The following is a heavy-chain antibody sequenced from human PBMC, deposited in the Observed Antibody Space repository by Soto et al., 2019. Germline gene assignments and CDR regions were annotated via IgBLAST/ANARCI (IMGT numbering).Heavy chain of an antibody. Sequence: GGSLRLSCAASGFTFSSYSMNWVRQAPGKGLEWVSSISSSSSYIYYADPVKGRFTISRDNAKNSLYLQMNSLRAEDTAVYYCARLDYYGSGEAFGIYYYGMDVWGQGTTVTVSS. CDR2: ISSSSSYI. CDR3: ARLDYYGSGEAFGIYYYGMDV. D-gene: IGHD3-10*01. J-gene: IGHJ6*02. V-gene: IGHV3-21*01. CDR1: GFTFSSYS.